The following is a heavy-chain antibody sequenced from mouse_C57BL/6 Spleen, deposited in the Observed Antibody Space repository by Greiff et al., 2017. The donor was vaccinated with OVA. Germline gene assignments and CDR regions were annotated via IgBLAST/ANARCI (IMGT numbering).Heavy chain of an antibody. CDR2: INPNYGTT. D-gene: IGHD1-1*01. V-gene: IGHV1-39*01. CDR1: GYSFTDYN. Sequence: VHVKQSGPELVKPGASVKISCKASGYSFTDYNMNWVKQSNGKSLEWIGVINPNYGTTSYNQKFKGKATLTVDQSSSTAYMQLNSLTSEDSAVYYCARGRTVVATPYYYAMDYWGQGTSVTVSS. J-gene: IGHJ4*01. CDR3: ARGRTVVATPYYYAMDY.